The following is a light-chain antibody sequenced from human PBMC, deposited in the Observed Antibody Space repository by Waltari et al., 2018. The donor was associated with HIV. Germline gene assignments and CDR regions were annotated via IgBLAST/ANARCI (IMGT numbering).Light chain of an antibody. CDR1: RSDVGGYNY. CDR3: CSYAGSYTYV. V-gene: IGLV2-11*01. CDR2: DVS. J-gene: IGLJ1*01. Sequence: QSALTQPRSVSGSPGQSVTISCTGNRSDVGGYNYVPWYQQHPGKAPKLMIYDVSKRPSGVPDRFSGSKSGNTASLTISGLQAEDEADYYCCSYAGSYTYVFGTGTKVTVL.